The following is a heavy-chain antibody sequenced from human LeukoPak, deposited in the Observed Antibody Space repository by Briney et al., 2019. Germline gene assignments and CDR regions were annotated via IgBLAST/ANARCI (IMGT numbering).Heavy chain of an antibody. CDR1: GFPFSIYE. CDR3: ALLAVASDFDY. Sequence: GGSLRLSCAVSGFPFSIYEMNWVRQAPGKGLEWVSNIGSSGTTIYYADSVKGRFSISRDNAKSSLYLQMNSLRVEDTAVYYCALLAVASDFDYWAREPWSPSPQ. V-gene: IGHV3-48*03. CDR2: IGSSGTTI. D-gene: IGHD6-19*01. J-gene: IGHJ4*02.